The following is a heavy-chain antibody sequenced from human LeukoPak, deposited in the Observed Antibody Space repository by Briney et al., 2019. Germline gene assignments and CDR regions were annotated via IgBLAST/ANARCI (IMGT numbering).Heavy chain of an antibody. V-gene: IGHV3-23*01. Sequence: TGGSLRLSCAASGFTFSNYGMSWVRQAPGKGLEWVAGISDSGGSTNYADSVKGRFTISRDNPKNTLYLQMNSLRAEDTAVYFCAKRGVVIRVILVGFHKEAYYFDSWGQGALVTVSS. CDR3: AKRGVVIRVILVGFHKEAYYFDS. D-gene: IGHD3-22*01. CDR2: ISDSGGST. J-gene: IGHJ4*02. CDR1: GFTFSNYG.